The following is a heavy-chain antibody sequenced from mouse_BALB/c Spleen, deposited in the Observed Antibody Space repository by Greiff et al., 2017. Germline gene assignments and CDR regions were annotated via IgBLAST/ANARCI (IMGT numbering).Heavy chain of an antibody. CDR2: ISGGGSYI. V-gene: IGHV5-4*02. J-gene: IGHJ2*01. CDR1: GFTFSDFY. CDR3: TRGGEYYFDY. Sequence: DVMLVESGGGLVKPGGSLKLSCAASGFTFSDFYMYWVRQTPEKRLEWVANISGGGSYIYYADSVKGRFTISRDNAKNNLYLQMSRLKSEDTAMYYCTRGGEYYFDYWGQGTTLTVSS.